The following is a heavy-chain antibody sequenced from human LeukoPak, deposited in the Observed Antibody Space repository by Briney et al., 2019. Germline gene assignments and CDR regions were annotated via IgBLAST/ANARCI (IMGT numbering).Heavy chain of an antibody. CDR2: INHSGST. J-gene: IGHJ3*02. V-gene: IGHV4-34*01. Sequence: SETLSLTCAVYGGSFSGYYWSWIRQPPGKGLEWIGEINHSGSTNYNPSLKSRVTISVDTSKNQFSLQLNSVTPEDTAVYYCARGTPRYCSSTSCYSLRAFDIWGQGTMVTVSS. D-gene: IGHD2-2*01. CDR1: GGSFSGYY. CDR3: ARGTPRYCSSTSCYSLRAFDI.